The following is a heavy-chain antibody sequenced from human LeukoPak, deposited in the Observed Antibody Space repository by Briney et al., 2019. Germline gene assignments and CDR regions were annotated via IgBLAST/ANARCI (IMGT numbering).Heavy chain of an antibody. CDR3: ARGPIAAAGIRASPPDV. V-gene: IGHV4-34*01. D-gene: IGHD6-13*01. Sequence: SETLSLTCAVYGGSFSGYYWSWIRQPPGKGLEWIGKINHSGSTNYNPSLKSRVTISVDTSKNQFSLKLSSVTAADTAVYYCARGPIAAAGIRASPPDVWGQGTTVTVSS. CDR1: GGSFSGYY. CDR2: INHSGST. J-gene: IGHJ6*02.